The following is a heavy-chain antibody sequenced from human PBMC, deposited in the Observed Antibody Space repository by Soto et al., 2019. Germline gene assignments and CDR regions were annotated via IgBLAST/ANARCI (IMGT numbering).Heavy chain of an antibody. D-gene: IGHD2-8*01. CDR2: IKSIADGGTT. J-gene: IGHJ3*02. CDR3: HTPHGRNAFDI. Sequence: TGGSLRLSCATSGFTFSNAWMAWFRQAPGKGLEWVGRIKSIADGGTTNYAAPVKGRFSISRHDSENTLYLQMNSLRVEDTGIYYCHTPHGRNAFDIWGPGTVVTVSS. V-gene: IGHV3-15*01. CDR1: GFTFSNAW.